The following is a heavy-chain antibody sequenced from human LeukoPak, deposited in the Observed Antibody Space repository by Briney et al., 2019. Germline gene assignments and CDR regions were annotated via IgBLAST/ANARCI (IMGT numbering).Heavy chain of an antibody. J-gene: IGHJ4*02. V-gene: IGHV4-34*01. D-gene: IGHD6-13*01. CDR3: ARGGRARTSSWYY. CDR1: GGSFSGYY. CDR2: ITDSGTT. Sequence: SETLSLTCAIYGGSFSGYYWSWIRQPPGKGLEWIGEITDSGTTNYNPSLKSRVSLSIGTSRRQLSLKVTSVTAADTAVYYCARGGRARTSSWYYWGQGTLVTVSS.